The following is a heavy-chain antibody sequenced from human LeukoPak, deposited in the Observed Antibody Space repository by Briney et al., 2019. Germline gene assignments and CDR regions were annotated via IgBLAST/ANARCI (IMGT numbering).Heavy chain of an antibody. V-gene: IGHV4-4*02. CDR1: AGSIIRSNW. Sequence: SETLSLTCAVSAGSIIRSNWWGWVRQPPGKGLEWIGEIHQSGSTNYNPTLKGPVTITLDKSKTQFSLKLTSVTAADTAMYYCARGDESVSSTSCSVWGQGTRVTVSS. CDR2: IHQSGST. CDR3: ARGDESVSSTSCSV. D-gene: IGHD2-2*01. J-gene: IGHJ4*02.